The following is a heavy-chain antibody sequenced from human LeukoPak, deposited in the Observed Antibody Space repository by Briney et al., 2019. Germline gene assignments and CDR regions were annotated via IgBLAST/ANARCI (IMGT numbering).Heavy chain of an antibody. CDR2: ISTSSGYI. V-gene: IGHV3-21*01. Sequence: GGSLRLFCAASGFAFSSYSMNWVRQAPGKGLEWVSSISTSSGYISHADSVKGRFTISRDNAKNSLFLQVNSLRAEDTAVYYCARDGRFGEFDYWGQGTLVTVSS. CDR3: ARDGRFGEFDY. CDR1: GFAFSSYS. J-gene: IGHJ4*02. D-gene: IGHD3-10*01.